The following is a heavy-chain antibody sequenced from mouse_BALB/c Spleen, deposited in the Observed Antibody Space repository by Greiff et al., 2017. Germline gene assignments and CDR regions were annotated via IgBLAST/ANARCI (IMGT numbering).Heavy chain of an antibody. V-gene: IGHV3-2*02. Sequence: EVQRVESGPGLVKPSQSLSLTCTVTGYSITSDYAWTWIRQFPGNTLEWMGSISYSGSTSYNPSLKSRISLTRDTSKNQFFLQLNSVTTEDTATYYCAREGDGVYWGQGTLVTVSA. CDR3: AREGDGVY. CDR2: ISYSGST. D-gene: IGHD2-3*01. J-gene: IGHJ3*01. CDR1: GYSITSDYA.